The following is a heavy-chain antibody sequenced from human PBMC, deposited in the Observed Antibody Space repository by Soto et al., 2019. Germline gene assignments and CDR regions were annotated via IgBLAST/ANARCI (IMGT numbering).Heavy chain of an antibody. D-gene: IGHD6-13*01. V-gene: IGHV1-3*01. J-gene: IGHJ4*02. CDR2: INAGNGNT. CDR3: ARVRGIAAAGPFDY. Sequence: GASVKVSCKASGYTFTSYAMHWVRQAPGQRLEWMGWINAGNGNTKYSQKFQGRVTITRDTSASTAYMELSSLRSEDTAVYYCARVRGIAAAGPFDYWGQGTLVTVPQ. CDR1: GYTFTSYA.